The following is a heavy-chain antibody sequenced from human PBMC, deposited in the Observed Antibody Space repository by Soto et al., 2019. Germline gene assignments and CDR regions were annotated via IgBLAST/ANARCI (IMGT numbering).Heavy chain of an antibody. CDR3: AKSLVATMGWVYYYGMDV. J-gene: IGHJ6*02. D-gene: IGHD5-12*01. Sequence: QVQLVESGGGVVQPGRSLRLSCAASGFTFSSYGMHWVRQAPGKGLEWVAVISYDGSNKYYADSVKGRFTISRDNSKNTLYLQMNSLRAEDTAVYYCAKSLVATMGWVYYYGMDVWGQGTTVTVSS. V-gene: IGHV3-30*18. CDR2: ISYDGSNK. CDR1: GFTFSSYG.